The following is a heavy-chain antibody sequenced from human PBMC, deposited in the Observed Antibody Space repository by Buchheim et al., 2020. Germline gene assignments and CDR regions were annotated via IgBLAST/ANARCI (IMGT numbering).Heavy chain of an antibody. V-gene: IGHV1-69*06. CDR1: GGTFSSYA. CDR3: ARASKRIAAAGPYYYYGMDV. CDR2: IIPIFGTA. J-gene: IGHJ6*02. D-gene: IGHD6-13*01. Sequence: QVQLVQSGAEVKKPGSSVKVSCKASGGTFSSYAISWVRQAPGQGLEWMGGIIPIFGTANYAQKFQGRVKITADKSTSTAYMELSSLRSEDTAVYYCARASKRIAAAGPYYYYGMDVWGQGTT.